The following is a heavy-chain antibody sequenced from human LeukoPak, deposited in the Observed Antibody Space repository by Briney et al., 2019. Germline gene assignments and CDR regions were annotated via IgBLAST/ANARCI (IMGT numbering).Heavy chain of an antibody. D-gene: IGHD4-23*01. CDR2: IYYSGST. V-gene: IGHV4-39*01. J-gene: IGHJ4*02. CDR1: GGSISSSSYY. CDR3: ATDPPTTTVVTQGD. Sequence: PSETLSLTCTVSGGSISSSSYYWGWIRQPPGKGLEWIGSIYYSGSTYYNPSLKSRVTISIDTSKNQFSLKLSSVTAADTAVYYCATDPPTTTVVTQGDWGQGTLVSVSS.